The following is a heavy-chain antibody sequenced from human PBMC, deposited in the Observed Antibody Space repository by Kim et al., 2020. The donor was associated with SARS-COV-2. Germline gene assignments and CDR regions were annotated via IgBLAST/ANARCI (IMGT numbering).Heavy chain of an antibody. CDR2: STAGGTAT. CDR3: AKAPSPYCRGVRCYPFDY. V-gene: IGHV3-23*01. Sequence: GGSLRLSCAASGFAFTNYAINWVRQAPEKGLEWVSSSTAGGTATYHADSVKGRFTISGDDSKNTLYLQMNNLRTEDTAVYYCAKAPSPYCRGVRCYPFDYWGQGTLVAVSS. D-gene: IGHD2-15*01. J-gene: IGHJ4*02. CDR1: GFAFTNYA.